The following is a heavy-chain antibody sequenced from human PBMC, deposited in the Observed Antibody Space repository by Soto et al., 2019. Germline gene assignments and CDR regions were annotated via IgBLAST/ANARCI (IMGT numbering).Heavy chain of an antibody. CDR2: TYYRSNWRH. J-gene: IGHJ4*02. CDR3: ARGVAGSGFDL. D-gene: IGHD6-19*01. V-gene: IGHV6-1*01. CDR1: GDGGSSNTAA. Sequence: SQTLALTCAISGDGGSSNTAAWNWIMSSPSRGLEWLGRTYYRSNWRHDYAVSVKSRITVNPDTSKNHFSLQLNSVTLDDTAVYYCARGVAGSGFDLWGQGTLVTVSS.